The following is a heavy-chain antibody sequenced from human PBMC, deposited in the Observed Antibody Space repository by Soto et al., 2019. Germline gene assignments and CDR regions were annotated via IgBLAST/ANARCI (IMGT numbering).Heavy chain of an antibody. V-gene: IGHV3-30-3*01. Sequence: LRLSCAASGFTFSSYAMHWVRQAPGKGLEWVAVISYDGSNNYYADSVKGRFTISRDNSKNTLYLQMNSLRAEDTAVYYCARSQPSDYWGQGTLVTVSS. CDR3: ARSQPSDY. CDR2: ISYDGSNN. J-gene: IGHJ4*02. CDR1: GFTFSSYA.